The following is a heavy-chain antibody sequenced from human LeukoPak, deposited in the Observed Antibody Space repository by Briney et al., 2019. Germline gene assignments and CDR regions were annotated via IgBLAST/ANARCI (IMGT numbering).Heavy chain of an antibody. CDR1: GFTFSSYA. Sequence: PGGSLRLSCAASGFTFSSYAMSWVRQAPGKGLEWVSAISGSGGSTYYADSVKGRFTISRDNSKNTLYLQMNSLRAEDTAVYYCAESSGYCSAEYFQHWGQGTLVTVSS. V-gene: IGHV3-23*01. CDR3: AESSGYCSAEYFQH. J-gene: IGHJ1*01. D-gene: IGHD3-3*01. CDR2: ISGSGGST.